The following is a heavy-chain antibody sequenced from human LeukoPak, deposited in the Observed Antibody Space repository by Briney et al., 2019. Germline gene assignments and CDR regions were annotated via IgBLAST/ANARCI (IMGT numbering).Heavy chain of an antibody. Sequence: PGGSLRLSCAASGFTFITYWMHWVRQAPGKGLVWVSRINPDGSTTSYADSVKGRFTVSRDNAKNTLYLQMNSLRAEDTAVYFCAREDGDAFDIWGQGTMVTVSS. CDR3: AREDGDAFDI. V-gene: IGHV3-74*01. CDR1: GFTFITYW. CDR2: INPDGSTT. J-gene: IGHJ3*02.